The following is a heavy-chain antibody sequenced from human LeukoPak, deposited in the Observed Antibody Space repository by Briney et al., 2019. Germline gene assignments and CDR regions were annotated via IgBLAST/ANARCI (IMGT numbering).Heavy chain of an antibody. CDR2: IGSSGTTT. J-gene: IGHJ6*02. Sequence: GGSLRLSCAASGFTFSIYSMNWVRQAPGRGLEWLSYIGSSGTTTYYADSVKGRFTISRDNAKNLLFLQMNSLRAEDTAVYYCAIPPLSGTGSSRPLAEMDVWGQGTTVTVSS. V-gene: IGHV3-48*04. D-gene: IGHD3-10*01. CDR3: AIPPLSGTGSSRPLAEMDV. CDR1: GFTFSIYS.